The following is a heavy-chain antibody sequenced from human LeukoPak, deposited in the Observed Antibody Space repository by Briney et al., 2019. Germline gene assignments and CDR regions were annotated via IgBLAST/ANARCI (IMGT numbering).Heavy chain of an antibody. Sequence: ASVKVSCKASGYTFTSYGISWVRQAPGQGLEWMGWISAYNGNTNYAQKLQGRVTMTTDTSTSTAYMELRSLRSDDTAVYYCARATSLDTAILRDYYYYGMDVRGKGTTVTVSS. CDR1: GYTFTSYG. CDR3: ARATSLDTAILRDYYYYGMDV. D-gene: IGHD5-18*01. CDR2: ISAYNGNT. V-gene: IGHV1-18*04. J-gene: IGHJ6*04.